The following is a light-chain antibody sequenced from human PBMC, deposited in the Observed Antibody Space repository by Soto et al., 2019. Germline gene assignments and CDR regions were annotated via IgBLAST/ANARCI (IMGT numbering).Light chain of an antibody. CDR1: QNVRKY. CDR2: GAV. V-gene: IGKV3-20*01. J-gene: IGKJ4*01. CDR3: HQYGESPPT. Sequence: EVVLTQSPGTLSLSPGETVTVSCRASQNVRKYLAWYQQKPGQAPRLVIYGAVTRGTGVPDRFSGSGSGTDFTLTINSLESDDSAVYYCHQYGESPPTFGGGTKVEI.